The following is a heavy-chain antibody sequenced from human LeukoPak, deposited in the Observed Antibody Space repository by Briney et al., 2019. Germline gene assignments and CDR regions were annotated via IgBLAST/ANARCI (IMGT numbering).Heavy chain of an antibody. J-gene: IGHJ4*02. CDR2: VHYSGST. CDR3: AGGGQQLAPYFDY. V-gene: IGHV4-31*03. CDR1: GGSISSGGYY. Sequence: SETLSLTCTVSGGSISSGGYYWSWIRQHPGKGLEWIGYVHYSGSTYYNPSLKSRVTISVDTSRNQFSLKLSSVTAADTAVYYCAGGGQQLAPYFDYWGQGTLVTVSS. D-gene: IGHD6-13*01.